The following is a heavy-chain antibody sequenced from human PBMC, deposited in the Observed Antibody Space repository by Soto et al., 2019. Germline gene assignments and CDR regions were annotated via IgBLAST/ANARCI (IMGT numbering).Heavy chain of an antibody. Sequence: QLQLQESGPGLVKPSETLSLTCAVTGASITRGGFHWGCIRQSPGQGLEWSGSLYSGSTYYNPSLKSRVTISAETSTNVFYQRLTSVTAADTAVYYCARRGSGHTFDYWGQGTLVTVSS. CDR2: LYSGST. D-gene: IGHD3-10*01. V-gene: IGHV4-39*02. CDR1: GASITRGGFH. J-gene: IGHJ4*02. CDR3: ARRGSGHTFDY.